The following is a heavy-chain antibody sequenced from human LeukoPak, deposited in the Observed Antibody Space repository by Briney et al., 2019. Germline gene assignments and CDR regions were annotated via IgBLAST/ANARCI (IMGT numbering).Heavy chain of an antibody. Sequence: PGGSLSFSCAASGFIFSSYAMSWVRQAPGKGLEWVSGISGSGAGTYYADSVKGRFAISRDNSKNTLYLHMSRLTAEDTAVYYCAKDDGYTDDWGQGALVTVSS. D-gene: IGHD5-24*01. CDR2: ISGSGAGT. J-gene: IGHJ4*02. CDR1: GFIFSSYA. CDR3: AKDDGYTDD. V-gene: IGHV3-23*01.